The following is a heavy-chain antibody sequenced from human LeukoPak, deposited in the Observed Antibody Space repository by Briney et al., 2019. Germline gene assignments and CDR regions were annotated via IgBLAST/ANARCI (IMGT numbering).Heavy chain of an antibody. J-gene: IGHJ3*02. V-gene: IGHV3-23*01. CDR2: ISGSGGST. CDR3: AKGPVWLPGGDAFDI. CDR1: GFTFSSYA. Sequence: GGSLRLSCAASGFTFSSYAMSWVRQAPGKGLEWVSAISGSGGSTYYADSVKGRFTISRDNSKNTLYLQMNSPRAEDTAVYYCAKGPVWLPGGDAFDIWGQGTMVTVSS. D-gene: IGHD5-18*01.